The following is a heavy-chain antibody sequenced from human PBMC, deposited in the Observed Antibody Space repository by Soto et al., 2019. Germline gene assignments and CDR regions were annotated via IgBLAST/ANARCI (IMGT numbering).Heavy chain of an antibody. V-gene: IGHV4-39*01. Sequence: QLQLQESGTGLVKPSETLSLTCTVSGGYISSSSYYWGWIRQPPGKGLEWIGSIYYSGSTYYNPSLKSRVTISVDTSKNQCSLKLSSVTAADTAVYYGARPDVDTAMAFDYRGKGTLVPVSS. J-gene: IGHJ4*02. CDR3: ARPDVDTAMAFDY. D-gene: IGHD5-18*01. CDR2: IYYSGST. CDR1: GGYISSSSYY.